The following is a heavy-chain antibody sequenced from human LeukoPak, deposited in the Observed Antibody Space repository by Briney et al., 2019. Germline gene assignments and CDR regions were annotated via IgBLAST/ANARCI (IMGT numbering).Heavy chain of an antibody. CDR2: ISDSGST. J-gene: IGHJ4*02. D-gene: IGHD3-16*01. Sequence: SETLSLTCTVSGGSISSRSYYWGWIRQPPGKELEWIGKISDSGSTYYSPSLRSRVTISIDMSKNQFSLKLSSVTATDTAVYYCARGEKALDYFDYWGQGTLVTVSS. CDR3: ARGEKALDYFDY. V-gene: IGHV4-39*01. CDR1: GGSISSRSYY.